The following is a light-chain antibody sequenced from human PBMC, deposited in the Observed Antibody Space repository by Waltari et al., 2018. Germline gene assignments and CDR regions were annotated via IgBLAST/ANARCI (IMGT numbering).Light chain of an antibody. CDR1: QNIDTW. CDR3: QQYSSFPIT. CDR2: KAS. J-gene: IGKJ5*01. V-gene: IGKV1-5*03. Sequence: DIQMTQSPSTLSASMGDSVTITCRASQNIDTWLAWYQQKPGKAPKLLIFKASNLESGGPSKFSGSGSGTEFTLTISTLEPDDFATYYCQQYSSFPITFGHGTRLEIK.